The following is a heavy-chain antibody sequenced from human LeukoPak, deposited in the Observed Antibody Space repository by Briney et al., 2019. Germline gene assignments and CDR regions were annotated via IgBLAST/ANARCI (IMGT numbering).Heavy chain of an antibody. CDR1: GFTFSSYG. Sequence: PGGSLRLSCGASGFTFSSYGMSWVRQAPGKGLEWVSAISGSGGSTYYADSVKGRFTISRDNSKNTLYLQMNSLRAEDTAVYYCAKDGRGGAELDYWGQGTLVTVSS. D-gene: IGHD3-10*01. CDR2: ISGSGGST. V-gene: IGHV3-23*01. J-gene: IGHJ4*02. CDR3: AKDGRGGAELDY.